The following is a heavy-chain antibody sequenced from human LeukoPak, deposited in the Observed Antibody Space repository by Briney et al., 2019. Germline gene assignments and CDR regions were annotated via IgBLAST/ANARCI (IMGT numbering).Heavy chain of an antibody. CDR1: GGTFSSYA. D-gene: IGHD1-26*01. J-gene: IGHJ4*02. CDR3: ARESPIVGNFDY. V-gene: IGHV1-69*13. Sequence: EASVKVSCKASGGTFSSYAISWVRQAPGQGREWMGGIIPIFGTANYAQKFQGRVTITADESTSTAYMELSSLRSEDTAVYYCARESPIVGNFDYWGQGTLVTVSS. CDR2: IIPIFGTA.